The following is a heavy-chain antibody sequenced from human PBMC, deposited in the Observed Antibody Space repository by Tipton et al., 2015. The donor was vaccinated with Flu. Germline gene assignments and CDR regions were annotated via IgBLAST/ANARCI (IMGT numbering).Heavy chain of an antibody. J-gene: IGHJ4*02. V-gene: IGHV4-59*01. CDR3: ARSSRGWYRAMFD. Sequence: TLSLTCTVSGASINNYYWSWIRQPPGKGLEWIAYISNSGSSNYNPSLKSRITVSVDTSKNQFSLILSSVTAADTAVYYCARSSRGWYRAMFDWGQGTLVTVSS. CDR2: ISNSGSS. CDR1: GASINNYY. D-gene: IGHD6-19*01.